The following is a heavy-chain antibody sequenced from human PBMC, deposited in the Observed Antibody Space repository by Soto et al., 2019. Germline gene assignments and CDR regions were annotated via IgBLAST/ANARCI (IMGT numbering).Heavy chain of an antibody. CDR2: INPSGGST. CDR1: GYTFTSYY. D-gene: IGHD1-26*01. CDR3: ARDRWELYGMDV. J-gene: IGHJ6*02. V-gene: IGHV1-46*01. Sequence: ASVKVSCKASGYTFTSYYMHWVRRAPGQGLEWMGIINPSGGSTSYAQKFQGRVTMTRDTSTSTVYMELSSLRSEDTAVYYCARDRWELYGMDVWGQGTTVTVYS.